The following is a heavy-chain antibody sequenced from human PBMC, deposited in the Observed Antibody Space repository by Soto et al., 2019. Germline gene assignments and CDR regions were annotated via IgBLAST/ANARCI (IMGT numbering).Heavy chain of an antibody. J-gene: IGHJ4*02. V-gene: IGHV4-31*03. CDR1: GGSISSGGYY. CDR3: ARVPERSVTWLNYFDY. D-gene: IGHD3-9*01. Sequence: QVQLQESGPGLVKPSQTLSLTCTVSGGSISSGGYYWSWIRQHPGKGLEWIGYIYYSGSTYYNPSLKSRGTISVDTSKNQFSLKLSSVTAADTAVYYCARVPERSVTWLNYFDYWGQGTLVTVSS. CDR2: IYYSGST.